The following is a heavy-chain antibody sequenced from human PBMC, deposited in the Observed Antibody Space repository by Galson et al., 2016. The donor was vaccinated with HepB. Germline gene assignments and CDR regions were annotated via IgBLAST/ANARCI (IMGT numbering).Heavy chain of an antibody. CDR3: ASAISRETSHY. CDR2: ISSSRNTI. D-gene: IGHD1-26*01. V-gene: IGHV3-48*01. J-gene: IGHJ4*02. CDR1: GFTFSGYN. Sequence: SLRLSCAASGFTFSGYNMPWVRQAPGKGLEWLSYISSSRNTINYVDSVKGRFTISRDKAKNSLYLQMNSLRAEDTAVYYCASAISRETSHYWGQGTLVTVSS.